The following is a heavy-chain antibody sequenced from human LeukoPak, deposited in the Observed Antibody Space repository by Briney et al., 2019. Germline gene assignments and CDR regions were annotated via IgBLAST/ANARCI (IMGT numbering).Heavy chain of an antibody. CDR3: ARDVGGLYCTNGVCFFDY. V-gene: IGHV4-38-2*02. CDR2: IYHSGST. CDR1: GYSISSGYY. D-gene: IGHD2-8*01. Sequence: SETLSLTCTVSGYSISSGYYWGWIRQPPGKGLEWIGSIYHSGSTYYNPSLKSRVTISVDTSKNQFSLRLSSVTAADTAVYYCARDVGGLYCTNGVCFFDYWGQGTLVTVSS. J-gene: IGHJ4*02.